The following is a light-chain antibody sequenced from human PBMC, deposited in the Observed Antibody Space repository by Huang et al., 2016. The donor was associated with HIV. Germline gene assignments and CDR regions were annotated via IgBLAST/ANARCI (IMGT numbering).Light chain of an antibody. CDR1: QDISNY. CDR2: DSS. Sequence: DIQMTQSPSSLSASVGDRVTITCQASQDISNYLNWYQQKPGKAPKLLIYDSSNLETGVPSRFSGSGSGTHFTFTISSLQPADIATYYYQQHDDLPFTFGPGTKVDIK. V-gene: IGKV1-33*01. J-gene: IGKJ3*01. CDR3: QQHDDLPFT.